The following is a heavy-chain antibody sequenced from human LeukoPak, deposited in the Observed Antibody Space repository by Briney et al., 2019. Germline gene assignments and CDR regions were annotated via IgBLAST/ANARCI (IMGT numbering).Heavy chain of an antibody. CDR1: GGSISSPY. CDR3: AREGRSSTPGF. CDR2: FYTSGIA. J-gene: IGHJ4*02. D-gene: IGHD2-15*01. Sequence: SETLSLTCTVSGGSISSPYWTWIRQPAGKGLEWIGRFYTSGIANYNPSLKSRVTMSVDTSKNQFSLKVTSVTAADTAVYYCAREGRSSTPGFWGQGTLVTVSS. V-gene: IGHV4-4*07.